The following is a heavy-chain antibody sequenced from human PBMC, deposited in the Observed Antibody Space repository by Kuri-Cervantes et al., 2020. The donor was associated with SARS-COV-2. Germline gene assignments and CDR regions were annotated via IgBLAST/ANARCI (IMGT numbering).Heavy chain of an antibody. V-gene: IGHV3-74*01. CDR1: GFTFSSYW. J-gene: IGHJ5*02. CDR3: ARGQGSGWYLGLSANWFDP. Sequence: GGSLRLSCAASGFTFSSYWMHWVRQAPGKGLVWVSRINSDGSSTSYADSVKGRFTISRDNAKNTLYLQMNSLRAEDTAVYYCARGQGSGWYLGLSANWFDPWGQGTLVTVSS. D-gene: IGHD6-19*01. CDR2: INSDGSST.